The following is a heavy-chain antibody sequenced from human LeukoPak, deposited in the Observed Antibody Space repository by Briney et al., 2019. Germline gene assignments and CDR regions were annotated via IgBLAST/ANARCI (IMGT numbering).Heavy chain of an antibody. CDR1: GFIFSSYW. D-gene: IGHD6-13*01. V-gene: IGHV3-7*03. CDR3: ARRDSSSWSPFDY. Sequence: GGSLRLSCAASGFIFSSYWMSWVRQAPGKGLEWVANIKQDGSEKYYVDSVKGRFTISRDNAKNSLYLQMNSLRAEDTALYYCARRDSSSWSPFDYWGQGTLVTVSS. CDR2: IKQDGSEK. J-gene: IGHJ4*02.